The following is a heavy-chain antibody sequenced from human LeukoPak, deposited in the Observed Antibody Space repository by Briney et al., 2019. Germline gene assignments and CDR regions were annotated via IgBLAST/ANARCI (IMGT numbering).Heavy chain of an antibody. D-gene: IGHD3-22*01. CDR2: IYYSGST. V-gene: IGHV4-39*07. CDR1: GGSISSSSSY. CDR3: ARDYYDSSGYRSFDY. J-gene: IGHJ4*02. Sequence: SETLSLTCTVSGGSISSSSSYWGWIRQPPGKGLEWIGSIYYSGSTSYNPSLKSRVTISLDTSKNQFSLKLSSVTAADTAVYYWARDYYDSSGYRSFDYWGQGTLVTVSS.